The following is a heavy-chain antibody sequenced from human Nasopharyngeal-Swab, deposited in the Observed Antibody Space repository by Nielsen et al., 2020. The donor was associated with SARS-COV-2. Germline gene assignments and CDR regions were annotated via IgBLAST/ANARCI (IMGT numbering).Heavy chain of an antibody. D-gene: IGHD5-18*01. CDR3: AKDWGLWLQAYYFDY. CDR1: GFTFSSYA. Sequence: GEYLKISCAASGFTFSSYAMSWVRQAPGKGLEWVSAISGSGGSTYYADSVKGRFIISRDNSKNTLYLQMNSLRAEDTAVYYCAKDWGLWLQAYYFDYWGQGTLVTVSS. V-gene: IGHV3-23*01. J-gene: IGHJ4*02. CDR2: ISGSGGST.